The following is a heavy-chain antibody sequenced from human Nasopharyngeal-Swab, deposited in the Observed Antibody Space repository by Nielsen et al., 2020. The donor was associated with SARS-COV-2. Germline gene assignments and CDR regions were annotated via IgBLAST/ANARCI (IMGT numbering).Heavy chain of an antibody. CDR3: ARGSYGDKSDFDS. V-gene: IGHV3-33*08. Sequence: GGSLRLSCAASGFTFSSYGMHWVRQAPGKGLEWVAVLWSDDWTTYYADSVKGRFTISRDNSKNTLYLGMNSVTAEDTAMYYCARGSYGDKSDFDSWGQGTLVTVSS. CDR2: LWSDDWTT. CDR1: GFTFSSYG. J-gene: IGHJ4*02. D-gene: IGHD4-23*01.